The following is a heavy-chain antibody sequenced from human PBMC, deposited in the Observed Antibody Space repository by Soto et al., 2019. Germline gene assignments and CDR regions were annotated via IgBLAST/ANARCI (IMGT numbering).Heavy chain of an antibody. J-gene: IGHJ5*02. CDR1: GYTFTSYG. V-gene: IGHV1-18*01. CDR2: ISAYNGNT. D-gene: IGHD3-10*01. Sequence: GASVKVSCKASGYTFTSYGISWVRQAPGQGLEWMGWISAYNGNTNYAQKLQGRVTMTTDTSTSTAYMELRSLRSDDTAVYYCARLYYYGSGSYPRGYWFDPWGQGTLVTVSS. CDR3: ARLYYYGSGSYPRGYWFDP.